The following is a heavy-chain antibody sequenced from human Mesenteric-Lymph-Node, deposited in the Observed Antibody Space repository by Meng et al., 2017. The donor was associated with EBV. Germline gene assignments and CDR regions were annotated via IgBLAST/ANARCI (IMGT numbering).Heavy chain of an antibody. CDR3: ARVRCSSTSCLGWFDP. V-gene: IGHV4-34*01. CDR1: GGSFSGYY. J-gene: IGHJ5*02. D-gene: IGHD2-2*01. CDR2: INQSRST. Sequence: QVQLQRWGAGLLKPWVTVSPSCAVHGGSFSGYYWSWIRQPPGKGLEWIGEINQSRSTNYNPSLKSRVTISVDTSKNQFSLKLSSVTAADTAVYYCARVRCSSTSCLGWFDPWGQGTLVTVSS.